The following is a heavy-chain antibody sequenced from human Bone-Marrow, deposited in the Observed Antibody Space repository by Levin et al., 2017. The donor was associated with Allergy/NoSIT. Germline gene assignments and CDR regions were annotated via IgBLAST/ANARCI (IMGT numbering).Heavy chain of an antibody. V-gene: IGHV3-30*03. D-gene: IGHD6-13*01. CDR3: ATTGISTNQWYYYSMDV. J-gene: IGHJ6*03. Sequence: PGGSLRLSCAASGFTFSTSGLFWVRQAPGKGLEWVAVISFDGNNKYYADSVKGRFTVSRDNSKSTLYLQMNSLTTEDTAVYYCATTGISTNQWYYYSMDVWGKGTAVTVSS. CDR1: GFTFSTSG. CDR2: ISFDGNNK.